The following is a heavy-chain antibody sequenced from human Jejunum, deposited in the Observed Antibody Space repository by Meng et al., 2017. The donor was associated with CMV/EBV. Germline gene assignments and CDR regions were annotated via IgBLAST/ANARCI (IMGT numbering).Heavy chain of an antibody. Sequence: SGFTFPNYNMHWVRRSPGKGLEWVARVSYDGKRKHYADSVKGRFTVSRDNSLNTLYLQMNSLTAEDTALYYCARGDHGSGSYEVWEYWGQGTLVTVSS. CDR2: VSYDGKRK. D-gene: IGHD3-10*01. V-gene: IGHV3-30*03. J-gene: IGHJ4*02. CDR3: ARGDHGSGSYEVWEY. CDR1: GFTFPNYN.